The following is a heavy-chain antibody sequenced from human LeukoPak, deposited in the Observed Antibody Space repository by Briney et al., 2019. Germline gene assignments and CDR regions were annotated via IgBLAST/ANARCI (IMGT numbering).Heavy chain of an antibody. CDR1: GFIFDDYT. CDR2: ISWDGGST. V-gene: IGHV3-43*01. J-gene: IGHJ4*02. CDR3: AKDGKNYFDY. Sequence: GGSLRLSCAASGFIFDDYTMHWVRQAPGKGLEWVSLISWDGGSTYYADSVKGRFTISRDNSKNSLSLQMSSLRTEDTALYYCAKDGKNYFDYWGQGTLVTVSS.